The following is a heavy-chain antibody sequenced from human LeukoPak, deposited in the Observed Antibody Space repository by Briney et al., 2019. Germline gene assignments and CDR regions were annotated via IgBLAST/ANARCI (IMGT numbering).Heavy chain of an antibody. Sequence: PGGSLRLSCAASGFTFSSYGMNWVRQAPGKGLEWVSYISSSGSTIYYADSVKGRFTISRDNAKNSLYPQMNSLRAEDTAVYYCARDWIAVAGTHYYYGMDVWGKGTTVTVSS. CDR3: ARDWIAVAGTHYYYGMDV. CDR2: ISSSGSTI. J-gene: IGHJ6*04. D-gene: IGHD6-19*01. CDR1: GFTFSSYG. V-gene: IGHV3-48*03.